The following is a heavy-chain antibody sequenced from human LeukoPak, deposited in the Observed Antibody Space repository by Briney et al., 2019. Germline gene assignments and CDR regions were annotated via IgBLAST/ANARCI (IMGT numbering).Heavy chain of an antibody. Sequence: PSETLSLTCTVSGYSISSGYYWGWIRQPPGKGLEWIGSIYHSGSTYYNPSLKSRVTISVDTSKNQFSLKLSSVTAADTAVYYCAGGLLLGGYYMDVWGKGTTVTVSS. J-gene: IGHJ6*03. D-gene: IGHD2-15*01. V-gene: IGHV4-38-2*02. CDR1: GYSISSGYY. CDR3: AGGLLLGGYYMDV. CDR2: IYHSGST.